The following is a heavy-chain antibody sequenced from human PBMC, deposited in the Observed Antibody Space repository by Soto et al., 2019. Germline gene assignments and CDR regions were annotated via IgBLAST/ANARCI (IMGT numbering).Heavy chain of an antibody. CDR1: GYTFTSYG. CDR3: ASSLLVGYGLEGESD. V-gene: IGHV1-18*01. D-gene: IGHD5-18*01. Sequence: QVQLVQSGAEVKKPGASVKVSYKASGYTFTSYGISWVRQVPGQGLEWMGWISAYNGNTNYAQKLQGRVTMTTDTSTSTAYMELRSLRSDDTAVYYCASSLLVGYGLEGESDWGQGTLVTVSS. CDR2: ISAYNGNT. J-gene: IGHJ4*02.